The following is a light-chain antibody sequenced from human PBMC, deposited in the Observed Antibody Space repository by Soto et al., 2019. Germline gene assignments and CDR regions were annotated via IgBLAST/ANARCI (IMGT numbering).Light chain of an antibody. Sequence: DVVMTQSPLSLPVTLGQPASISCRSSQSLVHNNGNTYLAWFHQRPGQSPRRLISQVSNRDSEVPDRFSGSRSGTDFTRKISRVEAEDFGVYHCVQGTHGPHTFGQGTKLEIE. V-gene: IGKV2-30*02. J-gene: IGKJ2*01. CDR3: VQGTHGPHT. CDR1: QSLVHNNGNTY. CDR2: QVS.